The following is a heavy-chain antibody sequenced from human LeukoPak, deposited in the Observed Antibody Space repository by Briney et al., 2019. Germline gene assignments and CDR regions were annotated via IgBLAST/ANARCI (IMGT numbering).Heavy chain of an antibody. CDR1: GGTFSSYA. D-gene: IGHD4-23*01. CDR3: ARDDRLWGGNPYMDV. CDR2: IIPIFGAP. J-gene: IGHJ6*03. V-gene: IGHV1-69*05. Sequence: SVKVSCKTSGGTFSSYAISWVRQAPGQGLEWMGRIIPIFGAPNYAQKFQGRVTITMDESTTTAYMELSSPRSEDTAVYYCARDDRLWGGNPYMDVWGKGTTVTVSS.